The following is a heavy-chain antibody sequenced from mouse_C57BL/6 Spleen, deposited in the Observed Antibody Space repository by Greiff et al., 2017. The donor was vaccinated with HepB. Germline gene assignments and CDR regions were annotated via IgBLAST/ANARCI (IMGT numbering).Heavy chain of an antibody. Sequence: QVHVKQSGAELVKPGASVKMSCKASGYTFTSYWITWVKQRPGQGLEWTGDIYPGSGSTNYNEKFKSKATLTVDTSSSTAYMQLSSLTSEDSAVYYCASRHYGTAWFAYWGQGTLVTVSA. CDR1: GYTFTSYW. CDR2: IYPGSGST. V-gene: IGHV1-55*01. CDR3: ASRHYGTAWFAY. J-gene: IGHJ3*01. D-gene: IGHD1-1*01.